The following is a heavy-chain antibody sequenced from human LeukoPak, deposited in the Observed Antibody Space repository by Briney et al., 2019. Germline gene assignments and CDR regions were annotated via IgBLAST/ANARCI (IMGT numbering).Heavy chain of an antibody. J-gene: IGHJ4*02. Sequence: SGGSLRLSCAASGFTFSSCLMHRVRQAPGKGLVWVSRINSDGSSTSYADSVKGRFTISRDNAKNTLSLQMNSLRVEDTAVYYCASDYYDSSGYYYFDYWGQGTLVTVSS. CDR1: GFTFSSCL. CDR2: INSDGSST. V-gene: IGHV3-74*01. CDR3: ASDYYDSSGYYYFDY. D-gene: IGHD3-22*01.